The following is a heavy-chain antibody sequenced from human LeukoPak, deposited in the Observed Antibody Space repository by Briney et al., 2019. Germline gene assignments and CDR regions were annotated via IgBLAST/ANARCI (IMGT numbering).Heavy chain of an antibody. D-gene: IGHD2-2*01. J-gene: IGHJ4*02. V-gene: IGHV4-59*08. CDR2: IYYSGST. CDR3: ARRRVVPAARYDY. Sequence: SETLSLTCTVSGGSISSYYGSWIRQPPGKGLEWIGYIYYSGSTNYNPSLKSRVTISVDTSKNQSSLKLSSVTAADTAVYYCARRRVVPAARYDYWGQGTLVTVSS. CDR1: GGSISSYY.